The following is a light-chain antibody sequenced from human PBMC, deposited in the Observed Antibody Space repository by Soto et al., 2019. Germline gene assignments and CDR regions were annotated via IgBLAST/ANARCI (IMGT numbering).Light chain of an antibody. CDR2: EVS. CDR1: SSDVGGYNY. CDR3: SSYTISSTLVV. V-gene: IGLV2-14*01. J-gene: IGLJ2*01. Sequence: QSALTQPASVSGSRGQSITISCTGTSSDVGGYNYVSWYQHHPGKAPQLMIYEVSNRPSGVSNRFSGSKSGNTASLTISGLQAEDEADYYCSSYTISSTLVVFGGGTKVTVL.